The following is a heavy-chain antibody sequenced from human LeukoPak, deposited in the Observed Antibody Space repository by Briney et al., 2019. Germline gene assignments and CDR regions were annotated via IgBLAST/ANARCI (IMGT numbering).Heavy chain of an antibody. V-gene: IGHV1-2*02. CDR1: GYTFTDHQ. J-gene: IGHJ4*02. CDR3: TLFNH. D-gene: IGHD3-3*01. Sequence: ASVKVSCKASGYTFTDHQMHWVRQAPGRGLEWMGWINPDSGGADYVKKFQGRVTMTRDTSTSTAYMEVTRLRSDDTAVYYCTLFNHWGQGTLVTVSS. CDR2: INPDSGGA.